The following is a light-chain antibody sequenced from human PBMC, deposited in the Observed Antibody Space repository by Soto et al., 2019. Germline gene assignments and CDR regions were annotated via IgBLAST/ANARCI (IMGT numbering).Light chain of an antibody. CDR2: LEGSGSY. V-gene: IGLV4-60*03. Sequence: QSVLTQSSSASASLGSSVKLTCTLSSGRSSYIIAWHQQQPGKAPRFLMNLEGSGSYNKGSGIPDRFSGSSSGADRYLTISNLQSEDEADYYCETWDGYSWVFGGGTKSPS. CDR1: SGRSSYI. J-gene: IGLJ3*02. CDR3: ETWDGYSWV.